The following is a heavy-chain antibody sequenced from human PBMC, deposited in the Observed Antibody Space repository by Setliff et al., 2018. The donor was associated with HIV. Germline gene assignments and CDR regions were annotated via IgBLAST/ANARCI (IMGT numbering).Heavy chain of an antibody. CDR2: IKNRPAGGTT. Sequence: GGSLRLSCAASGFTFSDVWVNWVRQAPGRGLEWVGRIKNRPAGGTTEYAAPVKGRFTISRDDSKNMAYLQMNSLKIEDTALYYCTTEDPWLRFGHWGQGTLVTVS. J-gene: IGHJ5*02. CDR1: GFTFSDVW. CDR3: TTEDPWLRFGH. D-gene: IGHD5-12*01. V-gene: IGHV3-15*01.